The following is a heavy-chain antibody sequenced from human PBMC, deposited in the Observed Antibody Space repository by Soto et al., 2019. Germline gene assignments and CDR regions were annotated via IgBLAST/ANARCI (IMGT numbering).Heavy chain of an antibody. CDR1: GGTFSSYA. D-gene: IGHD2-2*01. CDR2: IIPIFGTA. V-gene: IGHV1-69*01. J-gene: IGHJ4*02. Sequence: VQLVQSGAEVKKPGSSVKVSCKASGGTFSSYAISWVRQAPGQGLEWMGGIIPIFGTANYAQKFQGRVTITADESTSTAYMELSSLRSEDTAVYYCARGKRYCSSTSCYFSYFDYWGQGTLVTVSS. CDR3: ARGKRYCSSTSCYFSYFDY.